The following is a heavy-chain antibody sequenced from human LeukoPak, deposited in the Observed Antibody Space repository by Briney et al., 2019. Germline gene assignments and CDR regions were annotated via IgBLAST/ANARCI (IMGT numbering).Heavy chain of an antibody. CDR3: ARESENDFWSVGGLLGAFDI. Sequence: SETLSLTCTASGGSISSGGYYWSWIRQHPGKGLEWIGYIYYGGSTYYNPSLKSRVTISVDTSKNQFSLKLSSVTAADTAVYYCARESENDFWSVGGLLGAFDIWGQGTMVTVSS. D-gene: IGHD3-3*01. CDR2: IYYGGST. J-gene: IGHJ3*02. V-gene: IGHV4-31*03. CDR1: GGSISSGGYY.